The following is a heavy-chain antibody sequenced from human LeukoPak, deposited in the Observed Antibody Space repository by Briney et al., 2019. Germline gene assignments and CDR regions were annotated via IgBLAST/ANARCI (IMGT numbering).Heavy chain of an antibody. D-gene: IGHD3-22*01. CDR3: ASPPPYDSAGRYFDY. V-gene: IGHV4-4*07. Sequence: SETLSLTCTVSGGSISSYYWSWIRQPAGKGLEWIGRIYTSGSTNYNPSLKSRVTMSVDTSKNQFSLKLSSVTAADTAVYYCASPPPYDSAGRYFDYWGQGTLVTVSS. J-gene: IGHJ4*02. CDR2: IYTSGST. CDR1: GGSISSYY.